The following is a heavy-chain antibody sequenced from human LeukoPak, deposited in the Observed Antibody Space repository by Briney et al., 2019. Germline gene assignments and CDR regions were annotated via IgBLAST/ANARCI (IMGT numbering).Heavy chain of an antibody. D-gene: IGHD3-10*01. Sequence: PGGSLRLSCAASGFTVSSNYMSWVRQAPGKGLEWVSYISTSSNTIYYADSVKGRFTISRDNAKNSLYLQMNDLRAEDTAVYYCARVGSYGMDVWGQGTTVTVSS. CDR1: GFTVSSNY. V-gene: IGHV3-48*01. CDR3: ARVGSYGMDV. J-gene: IGHJ6*02. CDR2: ISTSSNTI.